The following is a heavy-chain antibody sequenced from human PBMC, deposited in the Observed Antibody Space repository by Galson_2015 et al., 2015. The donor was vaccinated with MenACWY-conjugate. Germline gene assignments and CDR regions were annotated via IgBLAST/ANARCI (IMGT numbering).Heavy chain of an antibody. CDR2: IKQDGSEK. J-gene: IGHJ6*02. V-gene: IGHV3-7*03. CDR3: ARDGSSWYYYYYGTDV. D-gene: IGHD6-13*01. Sequence: SLRLSCAASGFTLSSYWMSWVRQAPGKGLEWVANIKQDGSEKYYVDSVKGRFTISRDNAKNSLYLQMNSLRAEDTAVYYCARDGSSWYYYYYGTDVWGQGTTVTVSS. CDR1: GFTLSSYW.